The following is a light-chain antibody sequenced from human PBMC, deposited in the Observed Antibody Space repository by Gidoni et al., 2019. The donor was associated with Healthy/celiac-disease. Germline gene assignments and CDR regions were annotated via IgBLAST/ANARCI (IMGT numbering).Light chain of an antibody. CDR2: DAS. J-gene: IGKJ2*01. CDR3: QQRSNWPSMYT. CDR1: QSVSSY. V-gene: IGKV3-11*01. Sequence: EIVLTQSPATLSLSPGESATLPCRASQSVSSYLAWYQQKPGQAPRLLIYDASNRATGIPARFSGSGSGTDFTLTISSLEPEDFAVYYCQQRSNWPSMYTFGQGTKLEIK.